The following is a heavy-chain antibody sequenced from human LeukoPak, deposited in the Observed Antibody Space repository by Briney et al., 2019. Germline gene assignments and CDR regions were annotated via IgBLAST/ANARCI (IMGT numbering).Heavy chain of an antibody. CDR2: IYYTGST. D-gene: IGHD4-23*01. CDR1: GGSISSSSYY. CDR3: ARLHYGGNYGYYYYYMDV. V-gene: IGHV4-39*01. J-gene: IGHJ6*03. Sequence: SETLSLTCTVSGGSISSSSYYWGWIRQPPGKGLEWIGSIYYTGSTYYNPSLNSRVTISVDTSKNQFSLKMSPVTAADTAVYYCARLHYGGNYGYYYYYMDVWGKGTTVTISS.